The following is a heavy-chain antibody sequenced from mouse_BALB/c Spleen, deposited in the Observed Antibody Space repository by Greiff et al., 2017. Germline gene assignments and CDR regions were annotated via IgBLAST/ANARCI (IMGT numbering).Heavy chain of an antibody. J-gene: IGHJ3*01. CDR2: INSNGGST. Sequence: EVKLVESGGGLVQPGGSLKLSCAASGFTFSSYGMSWVRQTPDKRLELVATINSNGGSTYYPDSVKGRFTISRDNAKNTLYLQMSSLKSEDTAMYYCARGGGYDYAWFAYWGQGTLVTVSA. D-gene: IGHD2-4*01. CDR3: ARGGGYDYAWFAY. V-gene: IGHV5-6-3*01. CDR1: GFTFSSYG.